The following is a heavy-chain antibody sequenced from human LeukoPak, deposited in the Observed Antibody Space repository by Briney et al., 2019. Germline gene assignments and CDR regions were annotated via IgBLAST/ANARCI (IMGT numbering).Heavy chain of an antibody. V-gene: IGHV1-8*01. D-gene: IGHD2-15*01. CDR1: RYTFPSYD. Sequence: ASVTVSCKASRYTFPSYDINWVRQATGQGLEWTGWMNPNSGNTGYAQKFQGRVTMTRNTSISTAYMELSSLRSEDTAVYYCARSLSRPNIVVVVAATPESGTPPDYWGQGTLVTVSS. CDR2: MNPNSGNT. CDR3: ARSLSRPNIVVVVAATPESGTPPDY. J-gene: IGHJ4*02.